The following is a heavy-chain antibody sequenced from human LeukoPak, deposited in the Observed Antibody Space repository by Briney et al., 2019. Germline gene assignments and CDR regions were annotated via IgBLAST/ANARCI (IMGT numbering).Heavy chain of an antibody. CDR3: ARRARATGGGDYFDY. D-gene: IGHD2-15*01. Sequence: SETLSLTCTVSGGSISSYYWTWTRQPPGKGLEWIGYIYYSANTNYNPSLKSRVTISLDTSKNQFPLQLSSVTAADTAVYYCARRARATGGGDYFDYWGQGTLVTVSS. V-gene: IGHV4-59*08. CDR1: GGSISSYY. J-gene: IGHJ4*02. CDR2: IYYSANT.